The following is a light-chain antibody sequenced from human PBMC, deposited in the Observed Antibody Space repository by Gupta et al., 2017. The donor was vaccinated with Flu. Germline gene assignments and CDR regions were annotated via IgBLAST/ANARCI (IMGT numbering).Light chain of an antibody. Sequence: QSALSQPASVPGSPGQSLTISCTGTSSDVGGYNYVSWYQQQPGNAPKLMIFEVSDRPSGVSHRFSGSRSGNTASLTISGLQAEDEADYYCSSYSTSTTLFVFGTGTKVTVL. CDR2: EVS. CDR3: SSYSTSTTLFV. CDR1: SSDVGGYNY. J-gene: IGLJ1*01. V-gene: IGLV2-14*01.